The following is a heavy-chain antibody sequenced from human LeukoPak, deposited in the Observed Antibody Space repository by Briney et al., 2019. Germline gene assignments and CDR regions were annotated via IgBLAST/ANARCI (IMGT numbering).Heavy chain of an antibody. CDR2: TSSDGGNK. J-gene: IGHJ4*02. Sequence: GRSLRLSCAASGFSFSNYGMHWVRQAPGKGLEWVTVTSSDGGNKYYTDSVKGRFTISRDNSKNTLYLQMNSLRAEDTAVYYCAKDNHHYYGSGTHFDYWGQGTLVTVSS. CDR1: GFSFSNYG. CDR3: AKDNHHYYGSGTHFDY. D-gene: IGHD3-10*01. V-gene: IGHV3-30*18.